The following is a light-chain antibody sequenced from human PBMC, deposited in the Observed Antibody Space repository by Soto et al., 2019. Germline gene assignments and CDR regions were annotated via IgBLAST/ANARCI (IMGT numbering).Light chain of an antibody. CDR1: QGISRS. CDR2: AAS. V-gene: IGKV1-12*01. J-gene: IGKJ5*01. CDR3: QQYGRPPIT. Sequence: DIQMTQSPSSVSASVGDRVTISCQASQGISRSLAWYQQKPGKAPKLLIYAASDRPTGIPDRFSGSGSGTDFTLTISRLEPEDFAVYYCQQYGRPPITFGLGTRLEIK.